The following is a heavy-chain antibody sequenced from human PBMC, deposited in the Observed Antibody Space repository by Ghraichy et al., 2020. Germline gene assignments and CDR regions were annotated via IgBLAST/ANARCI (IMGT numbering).Heavy chain of an antibody. V-gene: IGHV1-46*03. J-gene: IGHJ4*02. CDR2: INPRRRNT. CDR3: ARGSSYAY. D-gene: IGHD3-16*01. CDR1: GYDFTNYH. Sequence: ASVKVSCKASGYDFTNYHIHWVRQARGQGLEWMGSINPRRRNTGYAQKFQGRVTMTSDTPTNTAYMELRSLSAEDTAVYFCARGSSYAYWGQGTLVTVSS.